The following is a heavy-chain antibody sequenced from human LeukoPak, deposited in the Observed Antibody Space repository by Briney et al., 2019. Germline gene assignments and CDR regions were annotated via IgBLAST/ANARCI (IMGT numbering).Heavy chain of an antibody. V-gene: IGHV2-70*01. CDR2: IDWYDDQ. J-gene: IGHJ4*02. D-gene: IGHD2-15*01. Sequence: SGPALVKPTQTLTLTCTFSGFSLSTSTMCVSWIRRPPGKALEWLALIDWYDDQYYSTSLKTRLTISKDTSKNQVLLTMTNMDPVDTATYYCARMVGGGGSWYFDYWGQGTLVTVSS. CDR3: ARMVGGGGSWYFDY. CDR1: GFSLSTSTMC.